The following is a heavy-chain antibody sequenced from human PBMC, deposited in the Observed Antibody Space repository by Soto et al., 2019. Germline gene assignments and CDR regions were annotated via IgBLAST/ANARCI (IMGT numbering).Heavy chain of an antibody. CDR3: ARCGWNPVDLYYFDY. Sequence: QVQLQESGPGLVKPSETLSLTCTVSGGSISSYYWSWIRQPPGKGLEWIGYIYYSGSTNYNPSLKSRVTISVDTSKNQFSLKLSSVTAADTAVYYCARCGWNPVDLYYFDYWGQGTLVTVSS. V-gene: IGHV4-59*01. D-gene: IGHD6-19*01. CDR1: GGSISSYY. CDR2: IYYSGST. J-gene: IGHJ4*02.